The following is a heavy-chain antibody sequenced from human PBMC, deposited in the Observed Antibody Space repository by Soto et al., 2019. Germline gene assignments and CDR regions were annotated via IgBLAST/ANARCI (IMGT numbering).Heavy chain of an antibody. CDR3: ARHGQYQLLWSYYYYYSMDV. CDR1: GGSISSYY. Sequence: SETLSLTCTVSGGSISSYYWSWIRQPPGKGLEWIGYIYYSGSTNYNPSLKSRVTISVDTSKNQFSLKLSSVTAADTAVYYCARHGQYQLLWSYYYYYSMDVWGKGTTVTVSS. D-gene: IGHD2-2*01. J-gene: IGHJ6*03. V-gene: IGHV4-59*08. CDR2: IYYSGST.